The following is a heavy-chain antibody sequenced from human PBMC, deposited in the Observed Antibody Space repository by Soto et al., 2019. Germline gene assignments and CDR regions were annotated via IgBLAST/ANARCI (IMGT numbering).Heavy chain of an antibody. CDR2: ISGSGVDT. CDR3: ANPLARGSGSNSQYYYGMDV. D-gene: IGHD3-10*01. Sequence: GGSLRLSCVAPGFTFSTSAMSWVRQAPGKGLEWVSAISGSGVDTYYADSVKGRFTVSRDNSKNTLYLKMNDLRAEDTAAYYCANPLARGSGSNSQYYYGMDVWGQGNTLTVSS. J-gene: IGHJ6*02. CDR1: GFTFSTSA. V-gene: IGHV3-23*01.